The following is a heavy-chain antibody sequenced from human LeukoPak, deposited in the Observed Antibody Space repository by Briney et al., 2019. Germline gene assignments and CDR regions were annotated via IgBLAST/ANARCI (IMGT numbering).Heavy chain of an antibody. D-gene: IGHD3/OR15-3a*01. J-gene: IGHJ4*02. V-gene: IGHV3-15*01. Sequence: PGGSLRFSCAASGFTFSDAWMSWVRQAPGKGLDWVGRIRSRSDGGTADYAAPVKGRFVISRDDSRDTLYLQMNSLTIEDTAVYYCTAWTDLYDYWGQGTLVSVSS. CDR1: GFTFSDAW. CDR3: TAWTDLYDY. CDR2: IRSRSDGGTA.